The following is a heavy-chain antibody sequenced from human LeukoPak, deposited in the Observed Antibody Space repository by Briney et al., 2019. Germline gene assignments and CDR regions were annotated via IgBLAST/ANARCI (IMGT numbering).Heavy chain of an antibody. J-gene: IGHJ6*03. CDR1: GGSFSGYY. CDR3: ARPYSSSSGRGYYYMDV. Sequence: SETLSLTCAVYGGSFSGYYWSWIRQPPGKGLEWIGEINHSGSTNYNPSLKSRVTISVDTSKNQFSLKLSSVTAADTAVYYCARPYSSSSGRGYYYMDVWGKGTTVTVSS. CDR2: INHSGST. D-gene: IGHD6-6*01. V-gene: IGHV4-34*01.